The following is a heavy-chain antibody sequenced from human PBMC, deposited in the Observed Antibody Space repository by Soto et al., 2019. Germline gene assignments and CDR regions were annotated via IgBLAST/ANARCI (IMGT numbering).Heavy chain of an antibody. CDR3: ARTTTFEY. Sequence: EVQLVESGGGLVQPGGSLRLSCAASGFTFSDYWMSWVRQTPGKGLEWVANIKTDGSETNYVDSGKGRFTISRDNAKKSVYLQMNSLRAEDTAVYYCARTTTFEYWGQGTLVTVSS. J-gene: IGHJ4*02. CDR1: GFTFSDYW. D-gene: IGHD1-7*01. V-gene: IGHV3-7*01. CDR2: IKTDGSET.